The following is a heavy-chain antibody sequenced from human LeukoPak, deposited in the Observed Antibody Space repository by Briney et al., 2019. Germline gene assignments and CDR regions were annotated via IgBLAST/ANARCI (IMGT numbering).Heavy chain of an antibody. Sequence: GGSLRLSCAASGFTFSSYGIHWVRQAPEKGLEWVAGISYDGSNDYYGDSVKGRFTTSRDNSKNTLYLQMNSLRVEDTAVYYCAKTGSRWEFDNWGQGTLVTVSS. J-gene: IGHJ4*02. CDR2: ISYDGSND. CDR1: GFTFSSYG. D-gene: IGHD6-13*01. V-gene: IGHV3-33*03. CDR3: AKTGSRWEFDN.